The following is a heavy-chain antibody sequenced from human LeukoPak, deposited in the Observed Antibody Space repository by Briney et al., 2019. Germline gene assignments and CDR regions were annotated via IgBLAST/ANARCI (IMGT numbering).Heavy chain of an antibody. V-gene: IGHV3-21*01. CDR3: AREDFGDSIDY. Sequence: GGSLRLSCAASGFTFSSYGMTWVRQAPGKGLEWVSSITSGRSHMYYADSVKGRFTISRDNAKNSLYLQMDSLRAEDTAVYFCAREDFGDSIDYWGQGALVTVSS. D-gene: IGHD3-10*01. J-gene: IGHJ4*02. CDR2: ITSGRSHM. CDR1: GFTFSSYG.